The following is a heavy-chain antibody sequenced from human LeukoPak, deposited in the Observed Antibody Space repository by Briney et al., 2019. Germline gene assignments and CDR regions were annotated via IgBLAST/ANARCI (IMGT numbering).Heavy chain of an antibody. J-gene: IGHJ4*02. CDR3: AKARPPTYDSSGYSY. V-gene: IGHV3-23*01. CDR1: GFTFSSYA. CDR2: ISGSGGST. Sequence: GGSLRLSCAASGFTFSSYAMSWVRQAPGKGLKWVSTISGSGGSTYYADSAKGRFTISRDNSKNTLYLQMNSLRAEDTAVYYCAKARPPTYDSSGYSYWGQGTLVTVSS. D-gene: IGHD3-22*01.